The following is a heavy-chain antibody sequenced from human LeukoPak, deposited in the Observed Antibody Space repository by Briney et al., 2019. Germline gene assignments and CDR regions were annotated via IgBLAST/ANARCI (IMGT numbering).Heavy chain of an antibody. CDR2: INPSGGST. Sequence: ASVKVSCKASGYTFTSYYMRWVRQAPGQGLEWMGIINPSGGSTSYAQKFQGRVTMTRDTSTSTVYMELSSLRSEDTAVYYCARGSYDFWSGYLVYYYYGMDVWGQGTTVTVSS. CDR3: ARGSYDFWSGYLVYYYYGMDV. D-gene: IGHD3-3*01. CDR1: GYTFTSYY. J-gene: IGHJ6*02. V-gene: IGHV1-46*01.